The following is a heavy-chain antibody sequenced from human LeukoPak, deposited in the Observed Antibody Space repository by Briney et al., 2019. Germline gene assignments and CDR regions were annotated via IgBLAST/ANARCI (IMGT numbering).Heavy chain of an antibody. CDR1: GYTFTTYG. D-gene: IGHD4-11*01. CDR2: ISAYNGNT. J-gene: IGHJ4*02. CDR3: ARGRGIYMTTTTYYFDY. V-gene: IGHV1-18*01. Sequence: GASVKVSCKASGYTFTTYGISWVRQAPGQGLEWMAWISAYNGNTNYAQNLQGRVTMTTDTSTSTAYMELRSLGSDDTAVYYCARGRGIYMTTTTYYFDYWGQGTLVTVSS.